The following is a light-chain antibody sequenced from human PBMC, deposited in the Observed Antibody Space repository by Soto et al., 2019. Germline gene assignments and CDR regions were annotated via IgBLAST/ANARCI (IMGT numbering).Light chain of an antibody. Sequence: EIVMTQSPATLSLSPGEGATLSCRASQNVKTNLDWYQQKPGQAPRLLIYGASTRATGVPDRFSGSGSGTEFTLTITSLQSEDFAVYYCLQYNNWPPLTFGQGTLLEIK. CDR2: GAS. CDR3: LQYNNWPPLT. CDR1: QNVKTN. V-gene: IGKV3-15*01. J-gene: IGKJ5*01.